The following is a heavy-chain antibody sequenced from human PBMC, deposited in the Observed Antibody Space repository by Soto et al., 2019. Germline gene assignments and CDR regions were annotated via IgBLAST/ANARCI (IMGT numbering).Heavy chain of an antibody. CDR1: GGSVSNFY. Sequence: QVQLQESGPGLVKPSETLSLTCTVSGGSVSNFYWNWIRQPAGKRLEWIGRIYTSGSTNYTPSLRSRVTMSIDTSRNQFSLKLNSVTAADTAVYYCARSSHKESWFDPWGQGTLVTVSS. D-gene: IGHD6-13*01. CDR2: IYTSGST. V-gene: IGHV4-4*07. CDR3: ARSSHKESWFDP. J-gene: IGHJ5*02.